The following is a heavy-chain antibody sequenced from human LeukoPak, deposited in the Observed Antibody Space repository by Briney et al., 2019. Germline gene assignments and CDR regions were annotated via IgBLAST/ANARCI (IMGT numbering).Heavy chain of an antibody. J-gene: IGHJ4*02. CDR2: IHRSGST. CDR3: AREIVGGFNPGAY. CDR1: PDSTTSNF. Sequence: SETLSLTCTVSPDSTTSNFWGWVRQPPGKGLEWIGEIHRSGSTNYNPSLQSRVTISIDRSKNQIALELSSVTAADTAVYYCAREIVGGFNPGAYWGQGTLVTVSS. V-gene: IGHV4-4*02. D-gene: IGHD1-14*01.